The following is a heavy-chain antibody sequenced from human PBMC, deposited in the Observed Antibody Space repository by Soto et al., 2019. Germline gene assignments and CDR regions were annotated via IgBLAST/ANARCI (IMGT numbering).Heavy chain of an antibody. CDR1: GGSFSGYY. V-gene: IGHV4-34*01. D-gene: IGHD6-13*01. J-gene: IGHJ4*02. Sequence: LETLSLTCAVYGGSFSGYYWSWIRQPPGKGLEWIGEINHSGSTNYNPSLKSRVTISVDTSKNQFSLKLSSVTAADTAVYYCARGRRRGGSWYDYWGQGTLVTVSS. CDR3: ARGRRRGGSWYDY. CDR2: INHSGST.